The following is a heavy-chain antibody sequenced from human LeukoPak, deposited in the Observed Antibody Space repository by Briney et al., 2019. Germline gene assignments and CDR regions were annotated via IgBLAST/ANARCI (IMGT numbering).Heavy chain of an antibody. Sequence: QPGGSLRLSCAASGSILSNYAMSSVRQAPGKGLEWVSAIGGSGGSTFYADSVKGRFTISRDNSRKTLYLQMNSLRAEDTAVYYCAKTGGHYYDSSASYYPDYWGQGTLVTVSS. D-gene: IGHD3-22*01. CDR3: AKTGGHYYDSSASYYPDY. CDR2: IGGSGGST. V-gene: IGHV3-23*01. CDR1: GSILSNYA. J-gene: IGHJ4*02.